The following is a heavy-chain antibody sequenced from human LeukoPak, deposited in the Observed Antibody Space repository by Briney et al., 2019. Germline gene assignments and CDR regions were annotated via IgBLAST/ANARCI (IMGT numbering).Heavy chain of an antibody. J-gene: IGHJ4*02. Sequence: KASHTLSLTCTVSGGSISSQYWSWIRQPPGKGLEWIGYIYYSGSTNYNPSLKSRVTISVDTSKNQFSLKLSSVTAADTAVYYCARFTYSGSYYFDYWGQGTLVTVSS. V-gene: IGHV4-59*07. CDR2: IYYSGST. CDR3: ARFTYSGSYYFDY. D-gene: IGHD1-26*01. CDR1: GGSISSQY.